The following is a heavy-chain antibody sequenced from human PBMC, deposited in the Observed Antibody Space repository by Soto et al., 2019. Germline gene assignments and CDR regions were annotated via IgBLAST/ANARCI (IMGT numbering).Heavy chain of an antibody. Sequence: GGSLRLSCAASGFSFSNYEMNWVRQAPGKGLEWISYISTSSSNRYYADSVKGRFTISRDNAGNSLFLQMNGLRVEDTAVYYCARASAVQLDYWGQAALVTVS. CDR2: ISTSSSNR. CDR1: GFSFSNYE. CDR3: ARASAVQLDY. J-gene: IGHJ4*02. V-gene: IGHV3-48*03. D-gene: IGHD3-10*01.